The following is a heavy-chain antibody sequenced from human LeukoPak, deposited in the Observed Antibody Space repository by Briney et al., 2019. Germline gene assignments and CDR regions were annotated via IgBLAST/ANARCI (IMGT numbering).Heavy chain of an antibody. CDR2: ISAHNGNT. J-gene: IGHJ5*02. CDR1: GGTFSSYA. Sequence: ASVKVSCKASGGTFSSYAISWVRQAPGQGLEWMGWISAHNGNTNYAQKLQGRVTMTTDTSTSTAYMELRSLRSDDTAVYYCARDTAMVRFDPWGQGTLVTASS. V-gene: IGHV1-18*01. D-gene: IGHD5-18*01. CDR3: ARDTAMVRFDP.